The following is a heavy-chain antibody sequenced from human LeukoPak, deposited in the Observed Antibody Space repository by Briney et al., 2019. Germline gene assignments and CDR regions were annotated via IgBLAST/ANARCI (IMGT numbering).Heavy chain of an antibody. CDR1: GFTFSSYS. Sequence: GGSLRLSCAASGFTFSSYSMNWVRQAPGKGLEWVSSIGSSSSYIYYADSVKGRFTISRDNAKNSLYLQMSSLRAEDTAVYYCARDPPSAVPAATDAFDIWGQGTMVTVSS. CDR3: ARDPPSAVPAATDAFDI. J-gene: IGHJ3*02. CDR2: IGSSSSYI. V-gene: IGHV3-21*01. D-gene: IGHD2-2*01.